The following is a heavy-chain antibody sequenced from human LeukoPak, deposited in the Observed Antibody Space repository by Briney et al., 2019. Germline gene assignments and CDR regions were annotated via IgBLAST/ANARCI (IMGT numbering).Heavy chain of an antibody. CDR2: IKQDGSEK. CDR1: GFTFSSYW. CDR3: ASTYYYGVWFDP. Sequence: GESLTLSCAASGFTFSSYWMTWVRQAPGKGQKWVANIKQDGSEKYYVDSVKGRFTISRDNTENSLVLPMNGLRVEDTAVYYCASTYYYGVWFDPWGQGTLVTVSS. J-gene: IGHJ5*02. V-gene: IGHV3-7*01. D-gene: IGHD3-22*01.